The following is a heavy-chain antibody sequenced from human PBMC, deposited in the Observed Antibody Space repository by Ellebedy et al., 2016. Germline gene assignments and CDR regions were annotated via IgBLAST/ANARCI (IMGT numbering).Heavy chain of an antibody. CDR3: AKWNGDWNAYDV. Sequence: SETLSLTCNVSGGSVSSAYWNWIRRPPGKGLEWIGYVFHTGTTNYSPSLKSRVTMSVDTSKSQFSRGLTSVTAADTAVYYCAKWNGDWNAYDVWGQGTMVTVSS. CDR1: GGSVSSAY. J-gene: IGHJ3*01. V-gene: IGHV4-59*02. D-gene: IGHD1-1*01. CDR2: VFHTGTT.